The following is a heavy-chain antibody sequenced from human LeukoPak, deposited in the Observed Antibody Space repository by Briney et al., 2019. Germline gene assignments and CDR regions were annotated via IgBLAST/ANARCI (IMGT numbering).Heavy chain of an antibody. CDR2: MNPSSGNT. CDR1: GYTFTSSN. Sequence: GASVKVSCKVSGYTFTSSNINWVRQAPGQGLEWMGWMNPSSGNTAYAQRFQGRVTMTRDTSTNTAFLQLTSLRSEDTAVYYCARGLGVETSSALSWGPKKFYYNVMDVWGQGTTVTVSS. D-gene: IGHD2/OR15-2a*01. V-gene: IGHV1-8*01. J-gene: IGHJ6*02. CDR3: ARGLGVETSSALSWGPKKFYYNVMDV.